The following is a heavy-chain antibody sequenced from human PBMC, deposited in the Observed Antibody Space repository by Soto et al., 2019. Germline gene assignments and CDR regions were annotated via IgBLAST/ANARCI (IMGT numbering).Heavy chain of an antibody. Sequence: QVQLVQSGTEVRKPGASVKVSCKASGYTFTSYGISWVRQAPGQGLEWMGWISTYNGNTKYAQKLQGRVTMTTDTSTSTAYMDLRSLRSDDTAVYYCARDWVEMSTILSPLDYWGQGTLVTVSS. CDR2: ISTYNGNT. J-gene: IGHJ4*02. V-gene: IGHV1-18*01. CDR3: ARDWVEMSTILSPLDY. CDR1: GYTFTSYG. D-gene: IGHD3-3*01.